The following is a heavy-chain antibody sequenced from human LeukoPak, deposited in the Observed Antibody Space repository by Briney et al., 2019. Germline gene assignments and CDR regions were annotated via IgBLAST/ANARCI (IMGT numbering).Heavy chain of an antibody. Sequence: ASVKVSCKASGGTFSSYAISWVRQAPGQGLEWMGRIIPILGIANYAQKFQGRVTITADKSTSTAYMELSSLRSEDTAVYYCARSTLVDTAMAIDYWGQGTLVTVSS. V-gene: IGHV1-69*04. D-gene: IGHD5-18*01. CDR3: ARSTLVDTAMAIDY. CDR2: IIPILGIA. J-gene: IGHJ4*02. CDR1: GGTFSSYA.